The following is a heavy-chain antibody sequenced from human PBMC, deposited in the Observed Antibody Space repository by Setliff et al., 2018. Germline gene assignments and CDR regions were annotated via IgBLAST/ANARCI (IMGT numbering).Heavy chain of an antibody. CDR1: GYTFTSYY. D-gene: IGHD3-22*01. V-gene: IGHV1-46*01. CDR3: ARDRRNYYDSSGYRAFGI. CDR2: INPSGGST. J-gene: IGHJ3*02. Sequence: ASVKVSCKASGYTFTSYYMHWVRQAPGQGLEWMGIINPSGGSTSYAQKFQGRVTMTRDTSTSTVYMELSSLGSEDTAIYYCARDRRNYYDSSGYRAFGIWGQGTVVTVSS.